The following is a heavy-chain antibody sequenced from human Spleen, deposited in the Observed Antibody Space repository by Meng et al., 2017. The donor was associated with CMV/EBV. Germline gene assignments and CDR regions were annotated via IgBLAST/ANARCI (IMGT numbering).Heavy chain of an antibody. D-gene: IGHD3-3*01. V-gene: IGHV4-34*01. CDR3: ARGLEWLLAYFDY. J-gene: IGHJ4*02. CDR1: GGSFSGYY. CDR2: INHSGST. Sequence: CAVYGGSFSGYYWSWIRQPPEKGLEWIGEINHSGSTNYNPSLKSRVTISVDTSKNQFSLKLSSATAADTAVYYCARGLEWLLAYFDYWARKPWSPSPQ.